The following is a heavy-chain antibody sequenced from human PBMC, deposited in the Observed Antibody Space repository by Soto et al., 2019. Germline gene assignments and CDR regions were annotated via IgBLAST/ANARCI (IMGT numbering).Heavy chain of an antibody. J-gene: IGHJ4*02. Sequence: QVQLVQSGTEVKRPGDSVKVSCKASGYTFTGYYVHWVRQAPGQGLEWMGWINPNSGDTYLAQRFQGRVTMNRDTSIGTAYMELRGLTSDDTAVYFCARMRLARLDHWGQGTLVTVSS. CDR3: ARMRLARLDH. CDR1: GYTFTGYY. V-gene: IGHV1-2*02. CDR2: INPNSGDT. D-gene: IGHD2-21*01.